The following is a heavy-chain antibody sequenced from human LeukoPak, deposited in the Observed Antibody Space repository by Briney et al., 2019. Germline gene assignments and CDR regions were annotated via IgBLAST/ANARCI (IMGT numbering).Heavy chain of an antibody. V-gene: IGHV3-30-3*01. CDR3: ARDYANYYYYYGMDV. CDR2: ISYDGSNK. D-gene: IGHD4-17*01. J-gene: IGHJ6*02. CDR1: GFTFSTYV. Sequence: GGSLRLSCAASGFTFSTYVMNWVRQAPGKGLEWVAVISYDGSNKYYADSVKGRFTISRDNSKNKLNLQMNSLRAEDTAVYYCARDYANYYYYYGMDVWGQGTTVTVSS.